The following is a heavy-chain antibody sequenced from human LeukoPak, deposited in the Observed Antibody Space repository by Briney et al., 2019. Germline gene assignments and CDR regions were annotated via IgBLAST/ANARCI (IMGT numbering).Heavy chain of an antibody. CDR1: GFTFSSYW. D-gene: IGHD5-18*01. J-gene: IGHJ4*02. Sequence: PGGSLRLSCAASGFTFSSYWMHWVRQAPGKGLVWVSRINSDGSTTSYADSVKGRFTISRDNAKNTLYPQMNSLRAEDTAVYYCAKGWIQLWPFDYWGQGTLVTVSS. V-gene: IGHV3-74*01. CDR2: INSDGSTT. CDR3: AKGWIQLWPFDY.